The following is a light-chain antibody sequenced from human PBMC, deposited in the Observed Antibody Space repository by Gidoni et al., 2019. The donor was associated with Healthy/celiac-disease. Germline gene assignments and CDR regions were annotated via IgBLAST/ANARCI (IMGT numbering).Light chain of an antibody. CDR2: AAS. J-gene: IGKJ1*01. CDR1: QRIRNA. CDR3: LQRNSYPWT. V-gene: IGKV1-17*01. Sequence: DIQITQSPSSLSASVGDRVTITCRASQRIRNALGWYQQKPGKAPKRLIYAASSLQSGVPSGFSGSGSGTEFTLTISSLQPEDFATYYCLQRNSYPWTFGQGTKVEIK.